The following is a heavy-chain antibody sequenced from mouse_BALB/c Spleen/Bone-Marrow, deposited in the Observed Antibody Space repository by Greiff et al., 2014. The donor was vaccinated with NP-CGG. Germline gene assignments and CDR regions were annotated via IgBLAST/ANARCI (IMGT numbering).Heavy chain of an antibody. CDR2: IDPANGNT. J-gene: IGHJ4*01. Sequence: VQLQHSGAELVKPGASVKLSCTASGFNIKDTYMHWVKQRPEQGLEWIGRIDPANGNTKYDPKFQGKATITADTSSNTAYLQLSSLTSEDTAVYFCARAYYGNYPYAMDYWGQGTSVTVAS. D-gene: IGHD2-10*01. CDR3: ARAYYGNYPYAMDY. V-gene: IGHV14-3*02. CDR1: GFNIKDTY.